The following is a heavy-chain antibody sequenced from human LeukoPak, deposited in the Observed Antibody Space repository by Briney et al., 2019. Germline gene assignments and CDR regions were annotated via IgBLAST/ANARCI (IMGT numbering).Heavy chain of an antibody. V-gene: IGHV3-7*01. CDR3: AREGSEGYSYGYEYNWFDP. CDR1: GFTFSNYW. J-gene: IGHJ5*02. D-gene: IGHD5-18*01. CDR2: IKQDGSEK. Sequence: GGSLRLSCAASGFTFSNYWMHWVRQAPGKGLEWVANIKQDGSEKYYVDSVKGRFTISRDNANNSLYLQMNSLRAGDTAVYYCAREGSEGYSYGYEYNWFDPWGQGTLVTVSS.